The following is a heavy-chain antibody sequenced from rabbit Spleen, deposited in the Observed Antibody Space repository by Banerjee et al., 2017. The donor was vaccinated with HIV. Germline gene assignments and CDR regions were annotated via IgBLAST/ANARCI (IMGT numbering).Heavy chain of an antibody. Sequence: VESGGGLVKPGASLTLTCTASGFSFSSSDYMCWVRQAPGKGLEWISCIAGSSSGFTYSATWAKGRFTCSKTSSTTVTLQMTSLTAADTATYFCARGGTFSINSGFYFDLWGQGTLVTVS. J-gene: IGHJ4*01. CDR3: ARGGTFSINSGFYFDL. D-gene: IGHD1-1*01. V-gene: IGHV1S40*01. CDR2: IAGSSSGFT. CDR1: GFSFSSSDY.